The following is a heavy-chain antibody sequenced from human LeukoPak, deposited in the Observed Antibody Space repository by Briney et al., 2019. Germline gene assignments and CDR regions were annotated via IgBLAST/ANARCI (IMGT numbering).Heavy chain of an antibody. J-gene: IGHJ3*02. D-gene: IGHD2-2*02. CDR3: ARRDIVVVPAAIGAGAFDI. Sequence: PPETLSLTCTISGGSISSSSYYWGWIRQPPGKGLEWIGSIYYSGSTYYNPSLKSRVTISVDTSKNQFSLKLSSVTAADTAVYYCARRDIVVVPAAIGAGAFDIWGQGTMVTVSS. CDR2: IYYSGST. CDR1: GGSISSSSYY. V-gene: IGHV4-39*01.